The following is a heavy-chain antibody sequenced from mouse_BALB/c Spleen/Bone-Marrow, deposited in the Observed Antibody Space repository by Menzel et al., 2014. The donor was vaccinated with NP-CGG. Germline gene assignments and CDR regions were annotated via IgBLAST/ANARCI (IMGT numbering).Heavy chain of an antibody. CDR1: GFTFSSFG. CDR3: ARKGAMITHYYAMDY. Sequence: DVMLVESGGGLVQPGGSRKLSCAASGFTFSSFGTHWVRQAPEKGLEWVAYISNGSSTIYYADTVKGRFTISRDNPENTLFLQMTSLRSEDTAMYYCARKGAMITHYYAMDYCGQGTSVTVSS. J-gene: IGHJ4*01. D-gene: IGHD2-4*01. CDR2: ISNGSSTI. V-gene: IGHV5-17*02.